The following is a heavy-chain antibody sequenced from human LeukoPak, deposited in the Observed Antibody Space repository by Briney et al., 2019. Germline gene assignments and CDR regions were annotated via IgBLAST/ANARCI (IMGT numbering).Heavy chain of an antibody. V-gene: IGHV1-2*02. J-gene: IGHJ4*02. Sequence: GASVKVSCKTSGYTFTAFFMHWVRQAPGQGLEWMGWINPNSGGTNYAQKFQGRVTMTRDTSISTAYMKLSRLRSDDTAVYYCARIHDTSMGKFDYWGQGTLVTVSS. D-gene: IGHD5-18*01. CDR1: GYTFTAFF. CDR3: ARIHDTSMGKFDY. CDR2: INPNSGGT.